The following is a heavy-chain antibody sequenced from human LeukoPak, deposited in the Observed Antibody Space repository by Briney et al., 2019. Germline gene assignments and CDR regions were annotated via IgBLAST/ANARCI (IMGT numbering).Heavy chain of an antibody. CDR1: GGSFSGYY. D-gene: IGHD3-10*01. J-gene: IGHJ4*02. CDR3: ARDTDYYGSGTLGYLDH. CDR2: IYSGGDT. Sequence: ETLSLTCAVYGGSFSGYYWSWVRQAPGKGLEWVSLIYSGGDTFYTDSVKGRFTISRDNSKNMVYLQMNSLRGDDTAVYYCARDTDYYGSGTLGYLDHWGQGTRVTVSS. V-gene: IGHV3-66*01.